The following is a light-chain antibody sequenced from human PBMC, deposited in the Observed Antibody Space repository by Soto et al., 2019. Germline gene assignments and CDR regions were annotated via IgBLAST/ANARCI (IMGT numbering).Light chain of an antibody. CDR2: KAS. CDR1: QTICSW. J-gene: IGKJ1*01. CDR3: QHYNSSSEA. Sequence: DIQMTQSPSTPSGSVGDRVTITCRASQTICSWLAWYQQTPGKAPKLLIYKASTLKSGVPSTFSSSGAGAEFTPTISSLQHDDVSTDYCQHYNSSSEAFGQGTKVDIK. V-gene: IGKV1-5*03.